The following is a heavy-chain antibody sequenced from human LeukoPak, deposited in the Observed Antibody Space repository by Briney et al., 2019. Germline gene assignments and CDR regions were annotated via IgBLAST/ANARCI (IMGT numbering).Heavy chain of an antibody. CDR3: ARGSGVTPDY. D-gene: IGHD2-21*02. J-gene: IGHJ4*02. Sequence: GGSLRLSCAASGFTFSNNWMHWVRQAPGKGLVWVSRINSGGSTINYADSVKGRFTISRDNAKNTLYLQMNSLRADDTAVYFCARGSGVTPDYWGQGTLVTVSS. CDR1: GFTFSNNW. V-gene: IGHV3-74*01. CDR2: INSGGSTI.